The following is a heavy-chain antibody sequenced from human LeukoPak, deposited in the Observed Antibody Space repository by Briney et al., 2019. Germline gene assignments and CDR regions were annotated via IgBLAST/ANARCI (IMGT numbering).Heavy chain of an antibody. V-gene: IGHV5-51*01. D-gene: IGHD5-24*01. CDR2: IYPGDSDI. J-gene: IGHJ3*01. CDR3: ARSFLGRDGHNYETFDV. Sequence: GESLKISCQGSGYIFSNYYIGWVRQMPGKGLEWMGIIYPGDSDITYSQSFEGQVTISADKSINTAYLQWTSLKASDSAMYYCARSFLGRDGHNYETFDVWGQGTMVIVSS. CDR1: GYIFSNYY.